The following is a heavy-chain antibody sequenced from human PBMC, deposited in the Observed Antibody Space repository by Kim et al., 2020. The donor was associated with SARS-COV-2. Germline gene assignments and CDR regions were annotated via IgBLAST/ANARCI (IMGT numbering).Heavy chain of an antibody. CDR2: IYYSGST. Sequence: SETLSLTCTVSGGSISSGGYYWSWIRQHPGKGLEWIGYIYYSGSTYYNPSLKSRVTISVDTSKNQFSLKLSSVTAADTAVYYCARVSPDREVVPAATIDYWGQGTLVTVSS. D-gene: IGHD2-2*01. V-gene: IGHV4-31*03. J-gene: IGHJ4*02. CDR1: GGSISSGGYY. CDR3: ARVSPDREVVPAATIDY.